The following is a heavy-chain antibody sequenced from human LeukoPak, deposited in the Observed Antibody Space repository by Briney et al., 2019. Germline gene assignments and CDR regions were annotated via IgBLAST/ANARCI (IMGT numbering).Heavy chain of an antibody. CDR3: ARSSDLYAGYSSSWYFDY. V-gene: IGHV4-39*07. D-gene: IGHD6-13*01. CDR2: IYYSGST. J-gene: IGHJ4*02. Sequence: SETLSLTCTVSGGSISSSSYYWGWIRQPPGKGLEWIGSIYYSGSTYYNPSLKSRVTISVDTSKNQFSLKLSSVTAADTAVYYCARSSDLYAGYSSSWYFDYWGQGTLVTVSS. CDR1: GGSISSSSYY.